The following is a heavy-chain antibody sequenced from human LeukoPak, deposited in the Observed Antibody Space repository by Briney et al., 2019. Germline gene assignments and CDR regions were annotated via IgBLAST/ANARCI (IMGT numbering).Heavy chain of an antibody. Sequence: SETLSLTCTVSGGSISSYYWSWIRQPPGKGLEWIGYIYYSGSTNYNPSLKSRVTISVDTSKNQFSLKLSSVTAADTAVYYCARILATPHYYYGMDVWDQGTTVTVSS. V-gene: IGHV4-59*01. J-gene: IGHJ6*02. CDR3: ARILATPHYYYGMDV. CDR1: GGSISSYY. CDR2: IYYSGST.